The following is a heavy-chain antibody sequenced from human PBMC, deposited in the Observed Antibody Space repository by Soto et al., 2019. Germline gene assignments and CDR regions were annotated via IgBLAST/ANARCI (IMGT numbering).Heavy chain of an antibody. CDR2: INPSGGST. CDR3: ARAQPNSFTWKDAFDI. CDR1: GYTFTNYR. J-gene: IGHJ3*02. Sequence: QVQLVQSGAEVKKPGASVKVSCKASGYTFTNYRLHWVRQAPGQGLEWMGIINPSGGSTTYAQKFQGRVTMTRDTPTSKVYMELSSLRSEDTDVYYCARAQPNSFTWKDAFDIWGQGTKVTVSS. D-gene: IGHD1-1*01. V-gene: IGHV1-46*01.